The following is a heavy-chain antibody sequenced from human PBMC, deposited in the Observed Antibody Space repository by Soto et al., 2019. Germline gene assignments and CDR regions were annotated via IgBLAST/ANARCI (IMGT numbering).Heavy chain of an antibody. D-gene: IGHD3-10*01. CDR2: IYYDGGNK. CDR3: ARPSYGSPFYYGMDV. Sequence: QVQLVESGGGVVQPGKSLRLSCVASGFTFSNFGMHWVRQAPGKGLEWVALIYYDGGNKYYADSVKGRFTISRDNSENTLHLQMTSVRAEDTAVYYCARPSYGSPFYYGMDVWGQGTTVTVSS. CDR1: GFTFSNFG. V-gene: IGHV3-33*01. J-gene: IGHJ6*02.